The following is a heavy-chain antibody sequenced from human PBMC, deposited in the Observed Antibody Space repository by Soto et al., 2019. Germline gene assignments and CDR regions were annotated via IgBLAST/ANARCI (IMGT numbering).Heavy chain of an antibody. CDR3: ARPSVVPAALTTTIFGVNPYYYYGMDV. CDR2: IYYSGST. Sequence: PENLSVTCRVSGGSISSSSYYWGWIRQPPGKGLEWIESIYYSGSTYYNPSLKSRVTISVDTSKNQFSLKLSSVTAADTAVYYCARPSVVPAALTTTIFGVNPYYYYGMDVWGQGTTVT. V-gene: IGHV4-39*01. J-gene: IGHJ6*02. D-gene: IGHD2-2*01. CDR1: GGSISSSSYY.